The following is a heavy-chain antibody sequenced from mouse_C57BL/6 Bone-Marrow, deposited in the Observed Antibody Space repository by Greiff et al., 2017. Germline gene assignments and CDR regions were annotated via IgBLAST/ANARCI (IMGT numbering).Heavy chain of an antibody. D-gene: IGHD2-2*01. V-gene: IGHV1-67*01. CDR3: ARRMVTTGTDY. Sequence: QVQLKQSGPELVRPGVSVKISCKGSGYTFTDYAMHWVTQSHAKSLEWIGVISTYYGDASYNQKFKDKATMTVDKSSSTSYMELARLTSEDSAVYYWARRMVTTGTDYWGQGTTLTVSS. J-gene: IGHJ2*01. CDR2: ISTYYGDA. CDR1: GYTFTDYA.